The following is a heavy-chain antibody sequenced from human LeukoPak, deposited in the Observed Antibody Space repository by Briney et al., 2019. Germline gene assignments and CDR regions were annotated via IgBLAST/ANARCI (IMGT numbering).Heavy chain of an antibody. CDR3: ARHRTRYWYFDL. D-gene: IGHD1-14*01. CDR1: GGSFSGYY. V-gene: IGHV4-34*01. Sequence: SETLSLTCAVYGGSFSGYYWSWIRQPPGKGLEWIGEINHSGSTNYNPSLKSRVTISVDTSKNQFSLKLSSVTAADTAVYYCARHRTRYWYFDLWGRGTLVTVSS. CDR2: INHSGST. J-gene: IGHJ2*01.